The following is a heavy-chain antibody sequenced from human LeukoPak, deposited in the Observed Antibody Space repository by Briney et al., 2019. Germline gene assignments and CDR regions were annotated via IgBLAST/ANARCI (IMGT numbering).Heavy chain of an antibody. CDR1: GGTFSSYA. CDR3: ARGHLGYCTNGVCPGD. V-gene: IGHV1-69*05. J-gene: IGHJ4*02. CDR2: IIPIFGTA. D-gene: IGHD2-8*01. Sequence: GASVKVSCKASGGTFSSYAIGWVRQAPGQGLEWMGRIIPIFGTANYAQKFQGRVTITTDESTSTAYMELSRLRSEDTAVYYCARGHLGYCTNGVCPGDWGQGTLVTVSS.